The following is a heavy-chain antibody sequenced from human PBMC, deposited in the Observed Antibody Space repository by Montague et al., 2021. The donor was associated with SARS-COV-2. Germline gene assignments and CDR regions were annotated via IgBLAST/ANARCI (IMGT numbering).Heavy chain of an antibody. CDR1: GDSISTYY. D-gene: IGHD3-22*01. J-gene: IGHJ3*01. Sequence: SETLSLTCTVSGDSISTYYWSWIRQPPGKGLEWIGEIYYNGYTNXNPSLKSRVTISVDTSKNQFSLRLSSVTAADTAVYFCARLAATYYYDTSGYVNDFDVWGKGTMVTVSS. V-gene: IGHV4-59*01. CDR3: ARLAATYYYDTSGYVNDFDV. CDR2: IYYNGYT.